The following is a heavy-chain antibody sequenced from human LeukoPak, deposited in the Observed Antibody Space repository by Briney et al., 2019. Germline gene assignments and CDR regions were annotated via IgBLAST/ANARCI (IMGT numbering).Heavy chain of an antibody. CDR1: GFTFSSYA. Sequence: GGSLRLSCAASGFTFSSYAMSWVRQAPGKGLEWVSSISRSGGSTYYADSVKGRFTISRDNSKNTLYLQMNSLRAEDTAVYYCAKALTDSSGYYYFDYWGQGTLGTVSS. CDR2: ISRSGGST. CDR3: AKALTDSSGYYYFDY. D-gene: IGHD3-22*01. J-gene: IGHJ4*02. V-gene: IGHV3-23*01.